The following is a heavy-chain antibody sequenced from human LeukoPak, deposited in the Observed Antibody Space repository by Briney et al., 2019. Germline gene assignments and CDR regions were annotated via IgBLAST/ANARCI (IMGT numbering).Heavy chain of an antibody. V-gene: IGHV3-30*02. D-gene: IGHD6-6*01. CDR3: AKPPSSSSPYYYYYYMGV. CDR2: IRYDGSNK. Sequence: GGSLRLSCAASGFTFSSYGMHWVRQAPGRGLEWVAFIRYDGSNKYYADSVKGRFTISRDNSKNTLCLQMNSLRAEDTAVYYCAKPPSSSSPYYYYYYMGVWGKGTTVTVSS. CDR1: GFTFSSYG. J-gene: IGHJ6*03.